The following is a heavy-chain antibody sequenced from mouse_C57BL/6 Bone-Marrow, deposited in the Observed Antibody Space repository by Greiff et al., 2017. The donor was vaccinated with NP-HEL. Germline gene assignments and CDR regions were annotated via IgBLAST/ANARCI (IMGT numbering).Heavy chain of an antibody. J-gene: IGHJ3*01. V-gene: IGHV5-4*01. D-gene: IGHD3-2*02. CDR2: ISDGGSYT. CDR3: ARKSSCYAY. Sequence: EVHLVESGGGLVKPGGSLKLSCAASGFTFSSYAMSWVRQTPEKRLEWVATISDGGSYTYYPDNVKGRFTISRDNAKNNLYLQMSHLKSEDTAMYYCARKSSCYAYWGQGTLVTVSA. CDR1: GFTFSSYA.